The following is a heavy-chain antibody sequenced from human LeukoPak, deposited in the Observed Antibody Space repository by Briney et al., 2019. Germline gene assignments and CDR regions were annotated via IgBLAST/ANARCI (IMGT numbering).Heavy chain of an antibody. J-gene: IGHJ6*02. CDR1: GFMFSSNW. D-gene: IGHD3-10*01. Sequence: PGGSLRLSCAASGFMFSSNWMSWVRQAPEKGLEWVSGISGSGGSTSYADSVKGRFTISRDNSKNTLFLQMNSLRAEDTAVYYCAKWRRDYYYYGMDVWGQGTTVTVSS. CDR2: ISGSGGST. V-gene: IGHV3-23*01. CDR3: AKWRRDYYYYGMDV.